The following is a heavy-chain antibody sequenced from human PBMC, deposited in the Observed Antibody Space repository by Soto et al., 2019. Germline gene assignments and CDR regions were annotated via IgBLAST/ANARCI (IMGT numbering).Heavy chain of an antibody. CDR2: ISYDGSSK. J-gene: IGHJ6*02. CDR3: ARERVYAHRYYDMDV. V-gene: IGHV3-30*03. CDR1: GFTLSRYD. D-gene: IGHD2-8*01. Sequence: PVGDLRLSFEDSGFTLSRYDMSWVLQAPLKVLEWVAVISYDGSSKYYADSLKGRFNSSRDNSKNTLYLQMNSLRAEDTAVYYCARERVYAHRYYDMDVWGQGTTVTVSS.